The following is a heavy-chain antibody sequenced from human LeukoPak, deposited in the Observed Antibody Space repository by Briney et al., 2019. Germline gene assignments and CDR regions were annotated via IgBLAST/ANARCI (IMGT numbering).Heavy chain of an antibody. CDR3: ARARKSLFDSSGYYR. CDR2: IYHSGSS. Sequence: SETLSLTCTVSGYSISSGYYWGWIRQPPGKGLEWIGSIYHSGSSYCNPSLKSRVTISVDTSKNQFSLKLSSVTAADTAVYYCARARKSLFDSSGYYRWGQGTLVTVSS. J-gene: IGHJ5*02. V-gene: IGHV4-38-2*02. D-gene: IGHD3-22*01. CDR1: GYSISSGYY.